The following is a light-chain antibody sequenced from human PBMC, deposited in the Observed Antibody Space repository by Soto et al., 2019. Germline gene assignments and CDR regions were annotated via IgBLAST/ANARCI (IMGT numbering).Light chain of an antibody. CDR3: QQYVSYPLT. V-gene: IGKV1-5*03. CDR2: KVS. CDR1: QSISAW. Sequence: DIQMTQSPSTLSAFIGDRVTITCRASQSISAWLAWYQHKPGTAPKLLIYKVSNLESGVPSRFSGSGSGTEFTLTISSLQPDDFATYSCQQYVSYPLTFGGGTKVEIK. J-gene: IGKJ4*01.